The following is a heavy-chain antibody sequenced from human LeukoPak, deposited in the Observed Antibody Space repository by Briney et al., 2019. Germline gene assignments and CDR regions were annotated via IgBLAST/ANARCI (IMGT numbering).Heavy chain of an antibody. Sequence: SETLSLTCAVYGGSFSGYYWSWIRQPPGKGLEWIGEINHSGSTNYNPSLKSRVTISVDTSKTQFSLKLSSVTAADTAVYYCARGNDMVAVAGLDYWGQGTLVTVSS. J-gene: IGHJ4*02. D-gene: IGHD6-19*01. CDR3: ARGNDMVAVAGLDY. CDR1: GGSFSGYY. V-gene: IGHV4-34*01. CDR2: INHSGST.